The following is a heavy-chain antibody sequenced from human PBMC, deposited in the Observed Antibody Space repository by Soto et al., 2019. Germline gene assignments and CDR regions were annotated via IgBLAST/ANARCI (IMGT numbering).Heavy chain of an antibody. Sequence: PGGSLRLSCAASGFTFSSYWMSWVRQAPGKGLEWVANIKQDGSEKYYVDSVKGRFTISRDNAKNSLYLQMNSLRVEDTALYYCAKADYSYSWAPGDYWGQGTLVTVSS. CDR1: GFTFSSYW. CDR3: AKADYSYSWAPGDY. J-gene: IGHJ4*02. D-gene: IGHD6-13*01. V-gene: IGHV3-7*03. CDR2: IKQDGSEK.